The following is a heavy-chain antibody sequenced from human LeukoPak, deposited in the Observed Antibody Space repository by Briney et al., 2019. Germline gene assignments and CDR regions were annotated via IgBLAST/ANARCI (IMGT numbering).Heavy chain of an antibody. CDR2: IYYSGTT. CDR3: ARTPYYGSGSYRVLDV. D-gene: IGHD3-10*01. V-gene: IGHV4-39*07. J-gene: IGHJ6*04. Sequence: SETLSLTCTVSNGSISSSSYYWGWIRQPPGKGLEWIGSIYYSGTTYYNPSLKSRVTISLDTSKNQFSLKLSSVTAADTAVYYCARTPYYGSGSYRVLDVWGKGTTVTISS. CDR1: NGSISSSSYY.